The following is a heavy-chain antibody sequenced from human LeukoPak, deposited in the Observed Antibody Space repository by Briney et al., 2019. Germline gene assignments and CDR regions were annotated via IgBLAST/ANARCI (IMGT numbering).Heavy chain of an antibody. CDR3: AKGSSSGWSKFDY. J-gene: IGHJ4*02. D-gene: IGHD6-19*01. CDR1: AFTFTSFA. Sequence: GGSLRLSCAASAFTFTSFAMTWVRQAPGKGLEWVSTIGGSGGGTFYADSVKGRFTISRDNSKNTLYLQMNSLRVDDTAVYYCAKGSSSGWSKFDYSGQGTLVTVSS. V-gene: IGHV3-23*01. CDR2: IGGSGGGT.